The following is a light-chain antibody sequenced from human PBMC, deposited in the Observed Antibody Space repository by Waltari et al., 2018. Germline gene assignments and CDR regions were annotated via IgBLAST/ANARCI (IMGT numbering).Light chain of an antibody. CDR3: SSYTSSSTLGV. CDR1: SSDYGGYNY. J-gene: IGLJ3*02. CDR2: DVS. V-gene: IGLV2-14*01. Sequence: QSALTQPASVSGAPGQSITIPCTRTSSDYGGYNYDSWYQQHPGTAPKLMIYDVSKRPSGVSNRFSGSKSGNTASLTISGLQAEDEADYYCSSYTSSSTLGVFGGGTKLTVL.